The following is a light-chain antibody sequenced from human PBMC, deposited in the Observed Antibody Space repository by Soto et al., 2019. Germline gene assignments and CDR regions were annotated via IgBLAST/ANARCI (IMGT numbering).Light chain of an antibody. CDR1: QSVSSN. Sequence: EIGMTQSPDTLSVSPGERATLSCRASQSVSSNLAWYQQKPGQAPRLLIEGASTRATGIPARGSGSGSGTAFTLTISSLPSEDFAVYYCQQYNNWPPNTFGHGTKVDIK. CDR3: QQYNNWPPNT. V-gene: IGKV3-15*01. CDR2: GAS. J-gene: IGKJ1*01.